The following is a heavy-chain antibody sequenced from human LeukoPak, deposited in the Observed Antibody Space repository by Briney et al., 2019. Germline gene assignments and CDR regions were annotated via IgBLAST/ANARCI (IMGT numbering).Heavy chain of an antibody. Sequence: PGGSLRLSCEAYRFIFSSYVMGWVRQAPGKGLEWLSSISVGGGDTFTAGSVKGRFTITRDNSENTLYLHMSGLRADDTAVYFCVENGDTAMVNPFRYWGPGTLVNVSS. CDR3: VENGDTAMVNPFRY. D-gene: IGHD5-18*01. V-gene: IGHV3-23*01. CDR1: RFIFSSYV. J-gene: IGHJ4*02. CDR2: ISVGGGDT.